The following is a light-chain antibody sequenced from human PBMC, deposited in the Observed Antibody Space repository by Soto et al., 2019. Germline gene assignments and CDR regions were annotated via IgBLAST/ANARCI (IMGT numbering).Light chain of an antibody. J-gene: IGKJ1*01. CDR1: QSVSSSY. V-gene: IGKV3-20*01. CDR3: QHYFNTPVG. CDR2: DAS. Sequence: EIVLTQSPGTLALSPGERATLSCRASQSVSSSYLAWYQHKRGQAPRLLIYDASTRATGIPARFSGSGSGAEFTLTISSLQAADVAVYFCQHYFNTPVGFGQGTKVDIK.